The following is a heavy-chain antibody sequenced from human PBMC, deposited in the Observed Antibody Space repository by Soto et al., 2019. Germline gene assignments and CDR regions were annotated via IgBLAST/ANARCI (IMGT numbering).Heavy chain of an antibody. CDR3: VREAYIGYGHAIDH. Sequence: PWETLSLTCAVSGVTISTCYWSWIRQPPGKGLEWIGYNYHSGTTNYNPSLKSRVTISVDTSKNQFSLRLTSVTAADTAIYYCVREAYIGYGHAIDHWGQGTLVTVSS. CDR1: GVTISTCY. V-gene: IGHV4-59*01. CDR2: NYHSGTT. J-gene: IGHJ4*02. D-gene: IGHD5-12*01.